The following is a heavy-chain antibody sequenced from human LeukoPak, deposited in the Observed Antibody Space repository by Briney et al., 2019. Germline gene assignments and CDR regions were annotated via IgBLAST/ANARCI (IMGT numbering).Heavy chain of an antibody. D-gene: IGHD3-9*01. V-gene: IGHV3-7*02. CDR1: GFIHRSYW. CDR2: IKQDGSQK. CDR3: ARASSKQLAGYLPDGFDI. Sequence: GGSLRLSCAASGFIHRSYWMRWVRQAPGKGLEWVAKIKQDGSQKGYVDSVKGRFTISRDNAENSLSLQMNSLRADDEAVYYCARASSKQLAGYLPDGFDIWGQGTMVTVSS. J-gene: IGHJ3*02.